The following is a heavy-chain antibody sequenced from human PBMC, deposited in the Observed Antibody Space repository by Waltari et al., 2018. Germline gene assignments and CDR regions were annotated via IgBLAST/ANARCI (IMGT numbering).Heavy chain of an antibody. J-gene: IGHJ3*02. CDR1: GFTFSSYA. Sequence: QVQLVESGGGVVQPGRSLRLSCAASGFTFSSYAMHWVRQAPGKGLGWVAVISYDGSNKYYVDSVKGRFTISRDKSKNTLYLQMNSLRAEDTAVYYCARMDYYGSGSHPTDAFDIWGQGTMVTVSS. CDR2: ISYDGSNK. CDR3: ARMDYYGSGSHPTDAFDI. D-gene: IGHD3-10*01. V-gene: IGHV3-30*01.